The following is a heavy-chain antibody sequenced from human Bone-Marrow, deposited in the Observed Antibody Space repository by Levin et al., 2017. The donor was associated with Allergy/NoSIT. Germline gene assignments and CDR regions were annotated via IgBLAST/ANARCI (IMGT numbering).Heavy chain of an antibody. V-gene: IGHV3-7*04. CDR1: GFTFSRYW. CDR3: ARDAGHFDS. J-gene: IGHJ4*02. D-gene: IGHD6-13*01. CDR2: IGPDGSEK. Sequence: GESLKISCEASGFTFSRYWMDWVRQVPGKGLEWVANIGPDGSEKYHVDSVKGRFTISRDNAKNSLYLQMNSLRAEDTALYYCARDAGHFDSWGQGTLVTVSS.